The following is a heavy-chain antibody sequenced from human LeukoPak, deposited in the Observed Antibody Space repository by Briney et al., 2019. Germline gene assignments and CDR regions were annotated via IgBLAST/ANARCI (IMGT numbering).Heavy chain of an antibody. D-gene: IGHD1-26*01. CDR1: GFTFSSYG. Sequence: RGGSLRLSCAASGFTFSSYGMSWVRQAPGKGLEGVSAISGSGGSTYYADSVKGRFTISRDNSKNTLYLQMNSLRAEDTAVYYCAKEFGMGATWPNWFDPWGQGTLVTVSS. CDR2: ISGSGGST. CDR3: AKEFGMGATWPNWFDP. V-gene: IGHV3-23*01. J-gene: IGHJ5*02.